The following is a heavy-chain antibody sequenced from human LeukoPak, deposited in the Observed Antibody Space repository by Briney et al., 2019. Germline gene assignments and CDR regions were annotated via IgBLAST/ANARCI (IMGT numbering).Heavy chain of an antibody. CDR2: IYYSGST. V-gene: IGHV4-59*08. J-gene: IGHJ4*02. Sequence: SETLSLTCTVSGGSISSYYWSWIRQPPGKGLEWIGYIYYSGSTNYNPSLKSRISISVDTSKNQFSLKLSSVTAADTAVYYCARALYYYDSSGYPLYYFDYWGQGTLVTVSS. CDR1: GGSISSYY. D-gene: IGHD3-22*01. CDR3: ARALYYYDSSGYPLYYFDY.